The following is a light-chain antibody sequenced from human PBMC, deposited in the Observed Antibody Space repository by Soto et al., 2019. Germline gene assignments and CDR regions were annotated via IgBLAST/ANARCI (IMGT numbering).Light chain of an antibody. CDR1: QGVSGY. V-gene: IGKV1-39*01. CDR3: QQSYRTPHT. J-gene: IGKJ2*01. CDR2: AAS. Sequence: DIQMTQSPSSLSASVGDRVTITCRARQGVSGYLLWYQQRQGRAPKLLIYAASNLMSGVPSRFSGSGSGANFTLTITSLQPEDFATYYCQQSYRTPHTFGQGTKLETK.